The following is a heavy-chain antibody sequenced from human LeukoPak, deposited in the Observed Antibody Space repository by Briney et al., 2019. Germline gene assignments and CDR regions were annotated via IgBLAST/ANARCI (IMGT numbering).Heavy chain of an antibody. D-gene: IGHD3-10*02. CDR2: ITDSGNT. CDR1: GFTFSNYG. Sequence: GGTLRLSCAASGFTFSNYGMSWVRQAQGKGLEWVSAITDSGNTFYADSVKGRFTISRDNSRNTLYPQMNSLRAEDTAVYYCAEPGITMIGGVWGKGTTVTISS. CDR3: AEPGITMIGGV. J-gene: IGHJ6*04. V-gene: IGHV3-23*01.